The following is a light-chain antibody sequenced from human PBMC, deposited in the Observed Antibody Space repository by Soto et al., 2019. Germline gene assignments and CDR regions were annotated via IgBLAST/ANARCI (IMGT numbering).Light chain of an antibody. V-gene: IGKV1-9*01. Sequence: IQLTQSPSSLSASVGDRVTITCRASQGISSYLVWYQQKPGKAPNLLIYAASTLQSGVPSRFSGSGSGTDFTLTISSLQPEDFATYYCQQVNGYPLTFGGGTKVDIK. J-gene: IGKJ4*01. CDR3: QQVNGYPLT. CDR2: AAS. CDR1: QGISSY.